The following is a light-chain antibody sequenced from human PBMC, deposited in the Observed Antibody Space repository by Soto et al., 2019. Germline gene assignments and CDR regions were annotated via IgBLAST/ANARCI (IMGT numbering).Light chain of an antibody. CDR1: QSISSW. V-gene: IGKV1-5*03. CDR2: KAS. Sequence: DIQMTQSPSTLSASVGDRVTITCRASQSISSWLAWYQQKPGKAPKLLIYKASTLKSGVPSRFSGSGSGTDFTLTISRLEPEDFAVYYCQQYISSPRTFGQGTKVDI. J-gene: IGKJ1*01. CDR3: QQYISSPRT.